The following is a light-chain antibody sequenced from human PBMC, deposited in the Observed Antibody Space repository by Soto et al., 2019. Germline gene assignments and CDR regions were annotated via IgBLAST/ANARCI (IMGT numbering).Light chain of an antibody. CDR2: EVT. CDR3: SSYTISNTLPFV. V-gene: IGLV2-14*01. CDR1: SNDVGGYNY. J-gene: IGLJ1*01. Sequence: QSVLTQPASVSGAPGQSITISCTGTSNDVGGYNYVSWYQQYPGKSPKLLIYEVTHRPSGVSNRFSGSKSGNTASLTISGLQAEDEADYYCSSYTISNTLPFVFGTGTKVTVL.